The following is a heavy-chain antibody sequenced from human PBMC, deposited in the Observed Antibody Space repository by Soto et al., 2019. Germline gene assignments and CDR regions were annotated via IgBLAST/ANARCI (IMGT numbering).Heavy chain of an antibody. CDR3: AREGISSSSPTD. V-gene: IGHV1-2*02. J-gene: IGHJ4*02. CDR1: GYTFTGYY. CDR2: INPNGGGT. D-gene: IGHD2-21*01. Sequence: QVQVVQAGADVKKPGASVKVSCKASGYTFTGYYLPWVRQAPGQGLEWLGWINPNGGGTNYAQDFQGRITMTRDAYINTAYLEVTRLISDDTAVYSCAREGISSSSPTDWGQGTLFTVAS.